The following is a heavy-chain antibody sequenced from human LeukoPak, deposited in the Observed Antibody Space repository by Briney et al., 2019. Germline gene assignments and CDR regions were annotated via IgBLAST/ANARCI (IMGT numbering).Heavy chain of an antibody. V-gene: IGHV3-9*01. CDR3: AKATGYSSGWFVY. D-gene: IGHD6-19*01. Sequence: GGSLRLSCAASGLTFDDYAMHWVRQAPGKGLEWVSGISWNSGSIGYADSVKGRFTISRDNAKNSLYLQMNSLRAEDTALYYCAKATGYSSGWFVYWGQGTLVTVSS. CDR1: GLTFDDYA. CDR2: ISWNSGSI. J-gene: IGHJ4*02.